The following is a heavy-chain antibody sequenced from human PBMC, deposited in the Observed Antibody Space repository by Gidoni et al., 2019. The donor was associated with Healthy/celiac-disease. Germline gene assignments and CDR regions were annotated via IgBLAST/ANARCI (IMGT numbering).Heavy chain of an antibody. CDR2: ISYDGSNK. CDR3: ARDRLTHSSSPYYFDY. J-gene: IGHJ4*02. D-gene: IGHD6-13*01. Sequence: QVQLVESGGGVVQPGRSLRLSCAASGFTFSSYGMHWVRQAPGKGLEWVAVISYDGSNKDYADSVKGRFTISRDNSKNTLYLQMNSLRAEDTAVYYCARDRLTHSSSPYYFDYWGQGTLVTVSS. CDR1: GFTFSSYG. V-gene: IGHV3-30*03.